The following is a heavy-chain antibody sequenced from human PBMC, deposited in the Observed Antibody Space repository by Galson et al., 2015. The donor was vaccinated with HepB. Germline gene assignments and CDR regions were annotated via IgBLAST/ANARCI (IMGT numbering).Heavy chain of an antibody. CDR1: GFTFSSYG. V-gene: IGHV3-30*18. J-gene: IGHJ4*02. Sequence: LRLSCAASGFTFSSYGMPWVRQAPGKGLEWVAVISYDGSNKYYADSVKGRFTISRDNSKNTLYLQMNSLRAEDTAVYYCAKDSYGSGSFFDYWGQGTLVTVSS. CDR3: AKDSYGSGSFFDY. D-gene: IGHD3-10*01. CDR2: ISYDGSNK.